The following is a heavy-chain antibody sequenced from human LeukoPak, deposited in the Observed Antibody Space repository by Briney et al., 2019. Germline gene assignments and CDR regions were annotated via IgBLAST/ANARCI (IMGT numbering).Heavy chain of an antibody. CDR1: RFTFSNHA. Sequence: GGSLRLSCAASRFTFSNHAMSWVRQAPGRGLEWVSAISGSSGLTYYADSVKGRFTISRDNSKNTLFLQMNSLRAEDTAVYYCARRGTGHGMDVWGQGTTVIVSS. CDR3: ARRGTGHGMDV. CDR2: ISGSSGLT. V-gene: IGHV3-23*01. D-gene: IGHD1-1*01. J-gene: IGHJ6*02.